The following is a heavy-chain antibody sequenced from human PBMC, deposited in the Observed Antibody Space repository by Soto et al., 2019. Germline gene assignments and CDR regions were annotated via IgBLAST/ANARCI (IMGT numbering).Heavy chain of an antibody. J-gene: IGHJ4*02. CDR2: ISSSGSTK. Sequence: GGSLRLSCAASGFTFSDYYMSWIRQAPGKGLEWVSYISSSGSTKYYADSVKGRFTISRDNAKNSLYLQMNSLRAEDTAVYYCARSVSRDGYNWALDDWGQGTLVTVSS. D-gene: IGHD5-12*01. CDR1: GFTFSDYY. V-gene: IGHV3-11*01. CDR3: ARSVSRDGYNWALDD.